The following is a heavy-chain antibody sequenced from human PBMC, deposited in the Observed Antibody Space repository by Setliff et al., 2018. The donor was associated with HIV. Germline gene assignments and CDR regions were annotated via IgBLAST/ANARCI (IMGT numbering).Heavy chain of an antibody. CDR3: AKLQEGHVYSHYDS. D-gene: IGHD2-21*01. J-gene: IGHJ4*02. Sequence: VGSLRLSCAASGFTFTSYAMNWVRQAPGKGLEWVSSISGSGSTTYYADSVKGRLTISRDNSQNALYLHMNSLRAEDTAVYYCAKLQEGHVYSHYDSWGQGTLVTVSS. CDR1: GFTFTSYA. V-gene: IGHV3-23*01. CDR2: ISGSGSTT.